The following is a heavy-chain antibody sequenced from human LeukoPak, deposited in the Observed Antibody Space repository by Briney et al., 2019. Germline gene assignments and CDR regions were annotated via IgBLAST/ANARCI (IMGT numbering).Heavy chain of an antibody. Sequence: GGSLRLSCAASGFTFSSYGMHWVRQAPGKGLEWVAVISYDGSNKYYADSVKGRFTISRDNSKNTLYLQMNSLRAEDTAVYYCAKVLGVVVMSYGMDVWGQGTTVTVSS. CDR1: GFTFSSYG. J-gene: IGHJ6*02. CDR2: ISYDGSNK. D-gene: IGHD3-3*01. CDR3: AKVLGVVVMSYGMDV. V-gene: IGHV3-30*18.